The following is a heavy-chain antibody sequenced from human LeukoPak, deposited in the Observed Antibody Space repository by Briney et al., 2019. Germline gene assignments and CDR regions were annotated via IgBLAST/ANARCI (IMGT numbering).Heavy chain of an antibody. J-gene: IGHJ4*02. Sequence: GASVKVSCKTSGYTFTNFGINWVRQAPGQGLEWMGWINPNSGGTNYAQKFQGRVTMTRDTSISTAYMELSRLRSDDTAVYYCARVQYGGVDYWGQGTLVTVSS. CDR2: INPNSGGT. D-gene: IGHD4-23*01. V-gene: IGHV1-2*02. CDR1: GYTFTNFG. CDR3: ARVQYGGVDY.